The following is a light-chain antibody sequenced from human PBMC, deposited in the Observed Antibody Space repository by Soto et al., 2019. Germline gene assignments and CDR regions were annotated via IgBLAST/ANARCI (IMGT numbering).Light chain of an antibody. V-gene: IGLV2-14*01. CDR3: GSFTGGITPYV. J-gene: IGLJ1*01. CDR1: NSSGGSNT. CDR2: EVS. Sequence: SGLTPPPAATLTRGQRVTLSCSGSNSSGGSNTVHWYQHPGKAPKLIIYEVSSRPSGVSNRFSGSKSGNTASLTISGLQADDEADYHCGSFTGGITPYVFGTGPKVTV.